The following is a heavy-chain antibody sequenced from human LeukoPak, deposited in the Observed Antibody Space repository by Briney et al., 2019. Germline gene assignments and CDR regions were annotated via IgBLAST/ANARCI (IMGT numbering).Heavy chain of an antibody. CDR2: IYSGGST. J-gene: IGHJ6*02. CDR1: GFAFSSYA. V-gene: IGHV3-53*01. CDR3: ARDNSDTAIPKPYYYYGMDV. Sequence: GGSLRLSCAASGFAFSSYAMSWVRQAPGKGLEWVSVIYSGGSTYYADSVKGRFTISRDNSKNTLYLQMNSLRAEDTAVYYCARDNSDTAIPKPYYYYGMDVWGQGTTVTVSS. D-gene: IGHD5-18*01.